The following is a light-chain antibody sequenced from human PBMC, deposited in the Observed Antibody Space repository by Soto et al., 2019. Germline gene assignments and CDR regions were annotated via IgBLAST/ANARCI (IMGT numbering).Light chain of an antibody. CDR3: PQYGSSPPYT. Sequence: ENVLTQSPGTLSLSPGERATLSCRASQSVSSLAWYQQRPGQAPRLLIFGASSRATGIPDRFSGSASGADFTLTISRLEPEDFAVYYCPQYGSSPPYTFGQGTKLEIK. CDR2: GAS. CDR1: QSVSS. J-gene: IGKJ2*01. V-gene: IGKV3-20*01.